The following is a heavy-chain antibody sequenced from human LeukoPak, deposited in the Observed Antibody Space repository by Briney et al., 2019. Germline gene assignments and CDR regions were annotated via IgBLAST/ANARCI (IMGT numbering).Heavy chain of an antibody. V-gene: IGHV3-21*01. Sequence: PGGSLRLSCVASGFTFNKYSMNWVRQAPGKGLEWVSSVSRSSYYIYYTDSVKGRFTISRDNAKSSLYLQMNSLRAEDTAVYYCARDPPLVSGPVYYYYYMDVWGKGTTVTVSS. CDR3: ARDPPLVSGPVYYYYYMDV. CDR1: GFTFNKYS. D-gene: IGHD5/OR15-5a*01. J-gene: IGHJ6*03. CDR2: VSRSSYYI.